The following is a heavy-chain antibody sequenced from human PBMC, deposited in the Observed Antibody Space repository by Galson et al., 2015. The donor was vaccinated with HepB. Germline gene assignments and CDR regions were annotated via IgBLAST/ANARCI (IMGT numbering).Heavy chain of an antibody. CDR1: GFTFSSYS. Sequence: SLRLSCAASGFTFSSYSMNWVRQAPGKGLEWVSYISSVSSTIYYADSVKGRFTISRDNAKNSLYLQMNSLRAEDTAVYYCAKDENCRGGSCYPVAFDIWGQGTMVTVSS. D-gene: IGHD2-15*01. CDR2: ISSVSSTI. J-gene: IGHJ3*02. CDR3: AKDENCRGGSCYPVAFDI. V-gene: IGHV3-48*01.